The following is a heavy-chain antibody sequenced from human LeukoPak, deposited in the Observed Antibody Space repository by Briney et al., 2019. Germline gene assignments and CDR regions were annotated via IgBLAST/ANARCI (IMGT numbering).Heavy chain of an antibody. CDR3: ATTTPYYYYGMDV. CDR2: IIPIFGTA. D-gene: IGHD1-1*01. CDR1: GGTFSSYA. V-gene: IGHV1-69*06. J-gene: IGHJ6*02. Sequence: ASVKLSCKASGGTFSSYAISWVRQAPGHGLEWMGGIIPIFGTAIYAQKFQGRVTMTEDTSTDTAYMELSSLRSEDTAVYYCATTTPYYYYGMDVWGQGTTVTVSS.